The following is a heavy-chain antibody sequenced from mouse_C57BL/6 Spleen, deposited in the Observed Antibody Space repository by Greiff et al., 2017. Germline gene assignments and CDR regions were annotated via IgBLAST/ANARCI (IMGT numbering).Heavy chain of an antibody. J-gene: IGHJ2*01. CDR3: ARGLITTVVAPFDY. V-gene: IGHV1-54*01. D-gene: IGHD1-1*01. CDR1: GYAFTNYL. Sequence: QVQLQQSGAELVRPGTSVKVSCKASGYAFTNYLIEWVKQRPGQGLEWIGVINPGSGGTNYNEKFKGKATLTADKSSSTAYMQLSSLTSEDSAVYFCARGLITTVVAPFDYWGKGTTLTVSS. CDR2: INPGSGGT.